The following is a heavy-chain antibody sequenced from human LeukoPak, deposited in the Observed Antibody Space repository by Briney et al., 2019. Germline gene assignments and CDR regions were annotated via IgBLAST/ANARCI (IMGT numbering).Heavy chain of an antibody. J-gene: IGHJ4*02. CDR3: ARTRYSSSRYPPLDY. V-gene: IGHV4-39*07. CDR1: GGSISSSSYY. D-gene: IGHD6-13*01. CDR2: IYYSGST. Sequence: SETLSLTCTVCGGSISSSSYYWGWIRQPPGKGLEWIGSIYYSGSTYYNPSLKSRVTISVDTSKNQFSLKLSSVTAADTAVYYCARTRYSSSRYPPLDYWGQGTLVTVSS.